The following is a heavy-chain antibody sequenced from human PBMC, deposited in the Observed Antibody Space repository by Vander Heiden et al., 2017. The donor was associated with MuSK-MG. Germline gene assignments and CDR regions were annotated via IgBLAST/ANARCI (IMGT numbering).Heavy chain of an antibody. CDR1: GFTFSSYE. D-gene: IGHD3-22*01. Sequence: EVQLVESGGGLVQPGGSLRLSCAASGFTFSSYEMNWVRQAPGKGLEWVSYISSSGSTIYYADSVKGRFTISRDNAKNSLYLKMNSMRAEETAVYYCAKTYYYDSSGYSTFDYWGQGTLVTVSS. J-gene: IGHJ4*02. CDR3: AKTYYYDSSGYSTFDY. CDR2: ISSSGSTI. V-gene: IGHV3-48*03.